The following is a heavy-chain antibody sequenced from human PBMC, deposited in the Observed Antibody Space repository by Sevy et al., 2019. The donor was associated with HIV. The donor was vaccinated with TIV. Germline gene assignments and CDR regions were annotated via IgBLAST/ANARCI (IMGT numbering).Heavy chain of an antibody. CDR3: AKEGGGYNYDSSGLLDN. D-gene: IGHD3-22*01. CDR2: ISSSGSSI. Sequence: GALRLSCTASGFTFSSYDMNWVRQAPGKGLEWVSKISSSGSSIYYADSVKGRFTISRDNSKNTLYLQMNSLRAEDTAVYYCAKEGGGYNYDSSGLLDNWGQGTLVTVSS. CDR1: GFTFSSYD. J-gene: IGHJ4*02. V-gene: IGHV3-23*01.